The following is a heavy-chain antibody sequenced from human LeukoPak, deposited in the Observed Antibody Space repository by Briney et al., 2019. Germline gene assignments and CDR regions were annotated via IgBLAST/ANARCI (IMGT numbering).Heavy chain of an antibody. J-gene: IGHJ3*02. V-gene: IGHV3-33*08. CDR1: GFTFSSYA. D-gene: IGHD1-14*01. CDR3: ARDSRITGGTGASDM. Sequence: GGSLRLSCAASGFTFSSYAMHWVRQAPGKGLEWVSVIWYDGNNEDYADSVKGRFTISRDNLKNILYLQMNSLRAEDTAVYFCARDSRITGGTGASDMWGQGTMVTVSS. CDR2: IWYDGNNE.